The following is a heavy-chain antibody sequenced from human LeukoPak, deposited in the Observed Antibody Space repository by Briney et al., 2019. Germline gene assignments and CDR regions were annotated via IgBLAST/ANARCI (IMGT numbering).Heavy chain of an antibody. J-gene: IGHJ2*01. CDR3: ARLSDTALVNEYFDL. D-gene: IGHD5-18*01. Sequence: GESLKISCQDSGSRFIIYWSGWMRQMPGQGLEWMGIIYPGDSDTTYSPSFRGKVTITVEKSITTAYLQWTGLKASDTARYYCARLSDTALVNEYFDLWGRGTLVTVSS. V-gene: IGHV5-51*01. CDR2: IYPGDSDT. CDR1: GSRFIIYW.